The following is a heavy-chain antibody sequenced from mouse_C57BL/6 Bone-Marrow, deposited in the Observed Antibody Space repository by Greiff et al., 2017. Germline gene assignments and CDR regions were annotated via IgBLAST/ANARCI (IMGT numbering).Heavy chain of an antibody. V-gene: IGHV1-26*01. J-gene: IGHJ4*01. CDR1: GYTFTDYY. Sequence: EVQLQQSGPELVKPGASVKISCKASGYTFTDYYMNWVKQSHGKSLEWIGDINPNNGGTSYNQKFKGKATLTVDKSSSTAYMELRSLTSEDSAVYYCARGDYDEIDYWGQGTSVTVSS. CDR3: ARGDYDEIDY. D-gene: IGHD2-4*01. CDR2: INPNNGGT.